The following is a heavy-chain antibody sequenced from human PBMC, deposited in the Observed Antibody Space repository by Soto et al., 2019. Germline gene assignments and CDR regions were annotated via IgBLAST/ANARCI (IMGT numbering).Heavy chain of an antibody. CDR1: AFSFSTSW. V-gene: IGHV3-74*01. J-gene: IGHJ4*02. D-gene: IGHD5-18*01. Sequence: PGGSLRLSCAASAFSFSTSWMHWVRQAPGEGLVWVSRINPDGRTINYADSVKGRFTISRDTPKNTLYLQMNSLRDEDTAVYYCAKIPRGYSYGSFFDSWGQGTLVTVS. CDR3: AKIPRGYSYGSFFDS. CDR2: INPDGRTI.